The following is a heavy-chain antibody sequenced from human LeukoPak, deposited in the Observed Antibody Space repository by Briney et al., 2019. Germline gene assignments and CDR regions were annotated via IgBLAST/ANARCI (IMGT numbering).Heavy chain of an antibody. J-gene: IGHJ3*02. CDR2: IWYDGSNK. CDR3: ARDPPYYYDSSGYGSAFDI. V-gene: IGHV3-33*01. D-gene: IGHD3-22*01. Sequence: PGGSLRLSCAASGFTFSSYGMHWVRQAPGKGLEWVAVIWYDGSNKYYADSVKGRFTISRDNSKNTLYLQMNSLRAEDTAVYYCARDPPYYYDSSGYGSAFDIWGQGTMVTVSS. CDR1: GFTFSSYG.